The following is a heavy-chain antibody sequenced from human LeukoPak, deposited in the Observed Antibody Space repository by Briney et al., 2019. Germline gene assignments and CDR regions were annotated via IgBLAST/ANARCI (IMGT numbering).Heavy chain of an antibody. CDR1: GFTFDDYA. Sequence: GRSLRLSCAASGFTFDDYAMHWVRQAPGKGLEWVSGISWNSGSIGYADSVKGRFTISRDNAKNSLYLQMNSLRAEDTALYYCAKATRQQLATSFDYWGQGTLVTVCS. V-gene: IGHV3-9*01. D-gene: IGHD6-13*01. J-gene: IGHJ4*02. CDR3: AKATRQQLATSFDY. CDR2: ISWNSGSI.